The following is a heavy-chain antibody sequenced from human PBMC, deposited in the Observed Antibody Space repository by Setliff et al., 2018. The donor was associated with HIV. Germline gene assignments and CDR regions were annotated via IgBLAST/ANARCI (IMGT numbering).Heavy chain of an antibody. CDR1: GYSINDGYH. CDR2: IYNSGRA. Sequence: LSLTCLVFGYSINDGYHWGWIRQSPRKGLEWIGSIYNSGRASYNPSRRSRASLSIDTSKNRFSLRLNPVTAADTAVYYCVRDRALRFSQSPSLHYFDVWGQGILVTVYS. J-gene: IGHJ4*01. CDR3: VRDRALRFSQSPSLHYFDV. V-gene: IGHV4-38-2*02.